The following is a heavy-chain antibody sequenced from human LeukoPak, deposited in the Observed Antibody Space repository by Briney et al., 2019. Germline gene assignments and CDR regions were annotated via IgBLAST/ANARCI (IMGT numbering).Heavy chain of an antibody. D-gene: IGHD6-6*01. Sequence: PSETLSLTCTVYGGSISSSSNYWDWIRQPPGKGLEWIGSIYSSGSTYYNPSLKSRVTISVDTSKNQFSLKLNSVTAADTAVYYCAKLSTAARLAWFDPWGQGTLVTVSS. CDR2: IYSSGST. V-gene: IGHV4-39*01. CDR3: AKLSTAARLAWFDP. J-gene: IGHJ5*02. CDR1: GGSISSSSNY.